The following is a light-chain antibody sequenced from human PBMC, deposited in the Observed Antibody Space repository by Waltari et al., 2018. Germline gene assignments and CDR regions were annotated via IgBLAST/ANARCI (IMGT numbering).Light chain of an antibody. J-gene: IGLJ3*02. CDR3: SSYTSTWV. CDR2: DVI. Sequence: QSALTQSASVSGSPGQSITISCTGTSSDFAVFNYVSLYQQHPGKAPQLMVYDVIKRPSGVSIRLFVSKSVNAASRTISGLQAEDEADYYGSSYTSTWVFGGGTKLTVL. V-gene: IGLV2-14*01. CDR1: SSDFAVFNY.